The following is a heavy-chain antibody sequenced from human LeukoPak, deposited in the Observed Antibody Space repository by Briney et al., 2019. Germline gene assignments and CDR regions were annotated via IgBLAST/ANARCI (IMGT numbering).Heavy chain of an antibody. V-gene: IGHV3-48*03. J-gene: IGHJ4*02. Sequence: GGSLRLSCAASGFDFSSYEMSWVRQAPGKGLEWVSFISSRGTTIYYADSVKGRFTISRDNAKNSLYLQMNSLRAEDTAVYYCAREAPKYCSGGSCYPGDYFDYWGQGTLVTVSS. CDR2: ISSRGTTI. CDR1: GFDFSSYE. CDR3: AREAPKYCSGGSCYPGDYFDY. D-gene: IGHD2-15*01.